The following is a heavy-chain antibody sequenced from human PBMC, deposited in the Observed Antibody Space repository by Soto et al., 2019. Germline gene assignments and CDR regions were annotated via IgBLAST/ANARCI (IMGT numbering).Heavy chain of an antibody. D-gene: IGHD3-16*01. V-gene: IGHV1-3*01. Sequence: QVQLVQSGAEVKKPGASVKVSCKASGYTFTSYAMHWVRQAPGQRLEWMGWINAGNGNTKYSQKYQGRVTITRDTSSSTAYMELSSLRSEDTAVYYCARGYGGPIGWFDPWGQGPLVTVSS. CDR1: GYTFTSYA. CDR2: INAGNGNT. J-gene: IGHJ5*02. CDR3: ARGYGGPIGWFDP.